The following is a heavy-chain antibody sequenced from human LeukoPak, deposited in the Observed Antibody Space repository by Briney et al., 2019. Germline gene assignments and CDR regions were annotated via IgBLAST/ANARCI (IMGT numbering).Heavy chain of an antibody. Sequence: SGTLSLTCAVSGGSMSSSNLWRWVLQPPGKGLEWIWEIYHSGSTNYNPSLKSRVTISVDKSKNQFSLKLSSVTAADTAVYYCASPRGYSGYERAFDIWGQGTMVTVSS. J-gene: IGHJ3*02. CDR3: ASPRGYSGYERAFDI. D-gene: IGHD5-12*01. CDR2: IYHSGST. V-gene: IGHV4-4*02. CDR1: GGSMSSSNL.